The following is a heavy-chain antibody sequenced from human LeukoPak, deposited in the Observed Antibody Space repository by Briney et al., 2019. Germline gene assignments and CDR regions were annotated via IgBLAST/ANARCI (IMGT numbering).Heavy chain of an antibody. V-gene: IGHV3-23*01. D-gene: IGHD3-3*01. CDR1: GFTFSSYA. J-gene: IGHJ6*02. CDR2: ISGSGGST. CDR3: ARAYDFWSGPPLDYGMDV. Sequence: GGSLRLSCAASGFTFSSYAMSWVRQAPGKGLEWVSAISGSGGSTYYADSVKGRFTISRDNSKNTLYLQMNSLRAEDTAVYYCARAYDFWSGPPLDYGMDVWGQGTTVTVSS.